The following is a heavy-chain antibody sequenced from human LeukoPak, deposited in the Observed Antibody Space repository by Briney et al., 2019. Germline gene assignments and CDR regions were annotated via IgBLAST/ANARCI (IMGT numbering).Heavy chain of an antibody. CDR2: MNPNSGNT. J-gene: IGHJ3*02. V-gene: IGHV1-8*03. CDR1: GYTFTSYD. CDR3: ARGHIVVNDAFDI. D-gene: IGHD2-15*01. Sequence: ASVKVSCKASGYTFTSYDINWVRQATGQGLEWMGWMNPNSGNTGYAQKFRGRVTITRNTSISTAYMELSSLRSEDTAVYYCARGHIVVNDAFDIWGQGTMVTVSS.